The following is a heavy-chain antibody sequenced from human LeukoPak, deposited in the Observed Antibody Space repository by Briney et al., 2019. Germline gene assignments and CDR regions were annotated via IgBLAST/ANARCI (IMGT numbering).Heavy chain of an antibody. V-gene: IGHV4-34*01. Sequence: SETLSLTCAVYGGSFSGYYWSWIRQPPGKGLEWIGEINHSGSTNYNPSLKSRVTISVDTSKNQFSLKLSSVTAADTAVYYCARRGADIVVVPAADDAFDIWGQGTMVTVSS. CDR1: GGSFSGYY. CDR3: ARRGADIVVVPAADDAFDI. D-gene: IGHD2-2*01. J-gene: IGHJ3*02. CDR2: INHSGST.